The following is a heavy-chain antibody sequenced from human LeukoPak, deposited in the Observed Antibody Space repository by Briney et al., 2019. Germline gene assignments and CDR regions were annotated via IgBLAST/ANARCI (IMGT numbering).Heavy chain of an antibody. D-gene: IGHD1-26*01. J-gene: IGHJ5*02. Sequence: GGSLRLSCVASGFTFSDSAIHWVRQSSGKGLEWIGHMDKETNLYATALAASVKGRFTASRDDSKNTAYLHMNSLKTEDTALYYCTRDSGTYNWFDPWGQGTLVTVSS. CDR3: TRDSGTYNWFDP. CDR2: MDKETNLYAT. V-gene: IGHV3-73*01. CDR1: GFTFSDSA.